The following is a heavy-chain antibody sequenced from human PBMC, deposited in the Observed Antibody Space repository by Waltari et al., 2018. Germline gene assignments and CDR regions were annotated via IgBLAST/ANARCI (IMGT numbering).Heavy chain of an antibody. J-gene: IGHJ4*02. CDR1: GFTFSSYA. D-gene: IGHD3-3*01. Sequence: EVQLLESGGGLVQPGGSLRLSCAASGFTFSSYAMSWVRQAPGKGLEWVSVIYSGGSTYYADSVKGRFTISRDNSKNTLYLQMNSLRAEDTAVYYCAKSSVRGSGYYTAGTDYWGQGTLVTVSS. CDR2: IYSGGST. V-gene: IGHV3-23*03. CDR3: AKSSVRGSGYYTAGTDY.